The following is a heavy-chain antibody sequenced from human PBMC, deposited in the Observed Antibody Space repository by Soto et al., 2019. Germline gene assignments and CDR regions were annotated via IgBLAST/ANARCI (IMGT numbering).Heavy chain of an antibody. CDR2: ISGSGVST. D-gene: IGHD3-16*02. Sequence: EVQLLESGGGLVQPGGSLSLSCAASGCTFSSYAMSWVRQAPGNGLEGVSAISGSGVSTYYADYVKGRFTISRDNYKYTLYLQMNSMRADDTAVYYCAKVDYVWGSHRSGWFDPWGQGTLVTVSS. J-gene: IGHJ5*02. CDR3: AKVDYVWGSHRSGWFDP. CDR1: GCTFSSYA. V-gene: IGHV3-23*01.